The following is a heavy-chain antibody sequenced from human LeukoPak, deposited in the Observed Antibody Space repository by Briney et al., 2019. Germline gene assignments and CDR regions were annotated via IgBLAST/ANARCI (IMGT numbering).Heavy chain of an antibody. CDR2: INWNGGST. CDR3: AKVEVGATGGDAFDI. CDR1: GFTFDDYG. V-gene: IGHV3-20*01. Sequence: GGSLRLSCAASGFTFDDYGMSWVRQAPGKGLEWVSGINWNGGSTGYADSVKGRFTISRDNAKNSLYLQMNSLRAEDTALYHCAKVEVGATGGDAFDIWGQGTMVTVSS. J-gene: IGHJ3*02. D-gene: IGHD1-26*01.